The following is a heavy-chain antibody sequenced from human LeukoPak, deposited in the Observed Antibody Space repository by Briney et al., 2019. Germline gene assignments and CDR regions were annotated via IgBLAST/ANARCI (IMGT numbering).Heavy chain of an antibody. D-gene: IGHD6-25*01. CDR1: GGSISGYY. CDR2: IYTNWTT. J-gene: IGHJ4*02. CDR3: AREQRLAFDY. V-gene: IGHV4-4*07. Sequence: SETLSLTCAVSGGSISGYYWSWIRQPAGKGLEWIGRIYTNWTTYYSPSLKSRVTMSVDTSKNQFSLKLSSVTAADTAVYYCAREQRLAFDYWGQGTLVTVSS.